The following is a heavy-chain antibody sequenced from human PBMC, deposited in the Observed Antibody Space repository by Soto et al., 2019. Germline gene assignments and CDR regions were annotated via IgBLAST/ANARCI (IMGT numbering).Heavy chain of an antibody. D-gene: IGHD1-26*01. V-gene: IGHV1-2*02. J-gene: IGHJ4*02. Sequence: QVQLVQSGAEVKKPGASVKVSCKASGYTFTGYYMHWVRQAPGQGLEWMGWINPNSGGTNYAQKFQGRVTMTRDTSISTAYMELSRLRSDDTAVYYCARDPLAQVGATTGDYWGQGTLVTVSS. CDR1: GYTFTGYY. CDR3: ARDPLAQVGATTGDY. CDR2: INPNSGGT.